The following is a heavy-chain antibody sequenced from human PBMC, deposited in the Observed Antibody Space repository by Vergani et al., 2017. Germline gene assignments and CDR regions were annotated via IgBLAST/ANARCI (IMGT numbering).Heavy chain of an antibody. CDR1: GFIFTSSA. V-gene: IGHV1-58*02. CDR3: AAQISGGNSDY. J-gene: IGHJ4*02. CDR2: IVVGSGNT. D-gene: IGHD2-15*01. Sequence: QMQLVQSGPEVRKPGTSVKVSCKASGFIFTSSAMQWVRQARGQRLEWIGWIVVGSGNTNYAQKFQERVTITRDMSTSTAYLELSSLRSEDTAVYFCAAQISGGNSDYWGQGTLVTVSS.